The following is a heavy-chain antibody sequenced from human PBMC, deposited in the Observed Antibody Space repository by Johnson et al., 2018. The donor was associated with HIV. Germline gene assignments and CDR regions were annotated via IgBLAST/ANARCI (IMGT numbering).Heavy chain of an antibody. D-gene: IGHD2-2*01. CDR3: GRVRSIVVVPAASGSYAFDI. CDR2: INSAGSST. V-gene: IGHV3-74*02. J-gene: IGHJ3*02. Sequence: VQLVESGGGVVRPGASLRLSCAASGFTFSSYWMHWVRHAPGKGLVRVSRINSAGSSTSYADSVKVRFTIPRDNAKNTLYLQMNSLRAEDTAVYYCGRVRSIVVVPAASGSYAFDIWGQGTMVTVSS. CDR1: GFTFSSYW.